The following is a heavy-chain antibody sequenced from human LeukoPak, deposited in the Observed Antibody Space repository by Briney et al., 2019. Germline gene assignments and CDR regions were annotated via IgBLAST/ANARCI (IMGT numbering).Heavy chain of an antibody. CDR2: TSYDGTDT. CDR3: ARDRRWHHCYFGS. Sequence: TGKSLRLSCAASGFTFSSYGIHWVRQAPGKGLEWVALTSYDGTDTYYADSVKGRLTISRDNTKNTLSLQMNSLRPEDTAVYYCARDRRWHHCYFGSWPQATMVTVP. J-gene: IGHJ4*02. CDR1: GFTFSSYG. V-gene: IGHV3-30*03. D-gene: IGHD5-24*01.